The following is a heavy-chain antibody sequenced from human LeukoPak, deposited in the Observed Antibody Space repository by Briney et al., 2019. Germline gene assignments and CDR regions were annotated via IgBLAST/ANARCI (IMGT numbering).Heavy chain of an antibody. V-gene: IGHV4-34*01. CDR3: ARGYSSSAYNWFDP. Sequence: GSLRLSCAASGFTFSNYWMSWVRQAPGKGLEWIGEINHSGSTNYNPSLKSRVTISVDTSKNQFSLKLSSVTAADTAVYYCARGYSSSAYNWFDPWGQGTLVTVSS. CDR1: GFTFSNYW. J-gene: IGHJ5*02. D-gene: IGHD6-6*01. CDR2: INHSGST.